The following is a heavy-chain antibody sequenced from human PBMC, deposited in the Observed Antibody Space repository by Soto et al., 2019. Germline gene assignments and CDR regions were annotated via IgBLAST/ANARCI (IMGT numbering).Heavy chain of an antibody. CDR1: GYTFTSYG. CDR3: ARGRGATGFDY. Sequence: QVQLVQSGAAVKKPGASVKVSCKASGYTFTSYGITWVRQAPGQGLEWMGWISAYNGNTNYAQKLQDRVTMTTVTAASTAYRELRSLRSDDTAVYYCARGRGATGFDYWGQGTLVTVSS. D-gene: IGHD1-26*01. J-gene: IGHJ4*02. CDR2: ISAYNGNT. V-gene: IGHV1-18*01.